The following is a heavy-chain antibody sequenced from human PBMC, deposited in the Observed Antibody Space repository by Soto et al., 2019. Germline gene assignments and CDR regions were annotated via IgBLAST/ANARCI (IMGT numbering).Heavy chain of an antibody. Sequence: GGSLRLSCAASGFIFSSYGMHWARQAPGKGLEWVAVIWFDGSDKYYADSVKGRFTISRDNSNNTLFLQMNSLRAEDTGVYYCARAMGATTPFDYWGQGTVVTVSS. V-gene: IGHV3-33*01. CDR2: IWFDGSDK. CDR3: ARAMGATTPFDY. J-gene: IGHJ4*02. CDR1: GFIFSSYG. D-gene: IGHD1-26*01.